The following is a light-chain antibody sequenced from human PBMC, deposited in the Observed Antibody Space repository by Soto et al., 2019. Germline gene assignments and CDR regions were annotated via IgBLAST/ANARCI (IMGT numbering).Light chain of an antibody. CDR2: MVS. J-gene: IGKJ2*01. CDR1: QSLAFSNGDTY. V-gene: IGKV2-24*01. CDR3: MQLTHVPYT. Sequence: DVVLSQTLLSSPVTLGQPASISCRSSQSLAFSNGDTYLSWLHQRPGQPPRLLIYMVSNRFSGVPDRFSGSGAGTDFTLKISRXEAEDVGVYYCMQLTHVPYTFGQGTKVDIK.